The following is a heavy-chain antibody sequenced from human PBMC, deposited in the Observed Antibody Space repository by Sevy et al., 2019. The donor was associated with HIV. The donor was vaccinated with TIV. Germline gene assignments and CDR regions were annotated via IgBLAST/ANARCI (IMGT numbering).Heavy chain of an antibody. D-gene: IGHD2-15*01. CDR3: ARGGDIVVVVAAVAFDI. Sequence: TLSLTCTVSGGSISSGDYYWSWIRQPPEKGLEWIGYIYYSGSTYYNPSLKSRVTISVDTSKNQFSLKLSSVTAADTAVYYCARGGDIVVVVAAVAFDIWGQRTMVTVSS. CDR2: IYYSGST. CDR1: GGSISSGDYY. V-gene: IGHV4-30-4*01. J-gene: IGHJ3*02.